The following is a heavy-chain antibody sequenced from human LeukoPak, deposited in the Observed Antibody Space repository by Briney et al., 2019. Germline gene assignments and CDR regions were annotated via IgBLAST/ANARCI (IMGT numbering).Heavy chain of an antibody. J-gene: IGHJ6*02. V-gene: IGHV3-48*03. CDR2: ISSNGSTI. Sequence: GGSLRLSCAASGFTFSSYEMNWVRQAPGKGLEWVSDISSNGSTIYYADSVKGRFTITKDNAKNSLDLQMNSLRADDTAVYYCARDLTTLRSGMDVWGQGTTVTVSS. D-gene: IGHD1-1*01. CDR1: GFTFSSYE. CDR3: ARDLTTLRSGMDV.